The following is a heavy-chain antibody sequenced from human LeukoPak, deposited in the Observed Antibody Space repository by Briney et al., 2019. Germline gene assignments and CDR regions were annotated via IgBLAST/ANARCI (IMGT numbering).Heavy chain of an antibody. D-gene: IGHD3-10*01. Sequence: GGSLRLSCAASGFTFSSYWMSWVRQAPGKGLEWVANIKQDGSEKYYVDSVKGQFTISRDNAKNSLYLQMNSLRAEDTAVYYCARVPLWFGELFQYYFDYWGQGTLVTVSS. V-gene: IGHV3-7*01. J-gene: IGHJ4*02. CDR2: IKQDGSEK. CDR3: ARVPLWFGELFQYYFDY. CDR1: GFTFSSYW.